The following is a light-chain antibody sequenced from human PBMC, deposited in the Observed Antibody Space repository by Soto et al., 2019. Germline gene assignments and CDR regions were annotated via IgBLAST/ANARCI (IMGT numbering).Light chain of an antibody. J-gene: IGLJ2*01. CDR1: SGDIGSYNR. CDR3: QSYDSSLSGVV. Sequence: QSALTQPASVSGSPGQSITISCTGTSGDIGSYNRVSWYQQHPGKAPKLIIYEVTDRPSGVPDRFSGSKSGTSASLAITGLQAEDEADYYCQSYDSSLSGVVFGGGTQLTVL. V-gene: IGLV2-14*01. CDR2: EVT.